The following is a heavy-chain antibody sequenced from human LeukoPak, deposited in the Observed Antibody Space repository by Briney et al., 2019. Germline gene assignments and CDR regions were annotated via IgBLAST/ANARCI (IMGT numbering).Heavy chain of an antibody. J-gene: IGHJ4*02. CDR2: INPSGGSTGGST. Sequence: ASVKVSCKASGYSFTNYYLHWVRQAPGQGLEYMGIINPSGGSTGGSTTYAQKFQGRVTMTRDTSTGTVYMELGNLISEDTAVYYCARGGYIYGSFDNWGQGTLVTVSS. CDR3: ARGGYIYGSFDN. CDR1: GYSFTNYY. V-gene: IGHV1-46*01. D-gene: IGHD5-18*01.